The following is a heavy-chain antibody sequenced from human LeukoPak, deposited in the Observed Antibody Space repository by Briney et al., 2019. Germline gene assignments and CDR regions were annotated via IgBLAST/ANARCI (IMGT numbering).Heavy chain of an antibody. J-gene: IGHJ4*02. V-gene: IGHV4-61*01. D-gene: IGHD1-26*01. Sequence: PSETLSLTCTVSGGPISSSSYYWGWIRQPPGKGLEWIGYIYYSGSTNYNPSLKSRVTISVDTSKNQFSLKLSSVTAADTAVYYCARDKWELGFDYWGQGTLVTVSS. CDR3: ARDKWELGFDY. CDR2: IYYSGST. CDR1: GGPISSSSYY.